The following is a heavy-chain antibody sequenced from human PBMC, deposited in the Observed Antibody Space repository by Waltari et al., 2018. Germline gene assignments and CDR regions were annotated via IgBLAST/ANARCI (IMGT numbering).Heavy chain of an antibody. CDR1: GFTFSSYE. V-gene: IGHV3-48*03. CDR3: ARERSVTGKGNLDY. Sequence: SLRLSCAASGFTFSSYEMNWVRQAPGKGLEWVSYISSGGTNMFYAESVKGRFTISRDNAKNSLYLHMNSLRVEDTAVYYCARERSVTGKGNLDYWGQGTLVTVSS. CDR2: ISSGGTNM. J-gene: IGHJ4*02. D-gene: IGHD3-10*01.